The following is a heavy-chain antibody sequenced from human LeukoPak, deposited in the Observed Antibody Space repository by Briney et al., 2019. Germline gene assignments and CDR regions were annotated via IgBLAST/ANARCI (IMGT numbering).Heavy chain of an antibody. V-gene: IGHV1-46*01. CDR3: ARDGPGSYGSRSYLSD. CDR2: INPSGGST. CDR1: GYTFTSYY. J-gene: IGHJ4*02. D-gene: IGHD3-10*01. Sequence: GASVKVSCKASGYTFTSYYMHWGRQAPGQGLEWRGIINPSGGSTSYAQKFQGRVTMTRDTYTSTVYMELSSLRSEDTAVYYCARDGPGSYGSRSYLSDWGQGTLVTVSS.